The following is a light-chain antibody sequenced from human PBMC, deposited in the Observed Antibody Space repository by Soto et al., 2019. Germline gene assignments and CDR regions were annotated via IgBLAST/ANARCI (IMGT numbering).Light chain of an antibody. V-gene: IGKV1-9*01. Sequence: IQLTQAPSFLSASVGDRVTITCRASQDIRNYLAWYQQNLGKAPKLLIYAASTLQSGVPSRFSGSGSGTEFTLTISSLQPEDFATYYCQQLDTYPLTFGGGTKVDIK. CDR3: QQLDTYPLT. CDR2: AAS. CDR1: QDIRNY. J-gene: IGKJ4*01.